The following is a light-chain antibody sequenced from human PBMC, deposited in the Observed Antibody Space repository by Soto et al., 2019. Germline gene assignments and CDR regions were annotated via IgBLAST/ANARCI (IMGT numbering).Light chain of an antibody. CDR1: QNIKSNY. CDR2: GAS. Sequence: ESVLTQSPGTLSLSPGERATLSCRGSQNIKSNYLAWYRQKPGQAPRLLIYGASNRAAGVPDRFSGSGSGTDFTLTITSREPEYFSLYYCQQYGTSLRGTFGQGTKVDIK. CDR3: QQYGTSLRGT. V-gene: IGKV3-20*01. J-gene: IGKJ1*01.